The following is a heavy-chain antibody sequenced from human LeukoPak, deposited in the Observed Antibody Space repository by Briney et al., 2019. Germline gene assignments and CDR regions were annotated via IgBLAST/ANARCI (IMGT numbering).Heavy chain of an antibody. D-gene: IGHD5-18*01. Sequence: GGSLRLSCSASGFTFSSYAMSWVRQGPGKGLEWVSAISGRAHSTYYADSVKGRFTISRDNSEGSLHLQMNSLRVEDTAVYYCAKVAHSYGFDYWGQGTLVTVSS. CDR3: AKVAHSYGFDY. V-gene: IGHV3-23*01. CDR1: GFTFSSYA. CDR2: ISGRAHST. J-gene: IGHJ4*02.